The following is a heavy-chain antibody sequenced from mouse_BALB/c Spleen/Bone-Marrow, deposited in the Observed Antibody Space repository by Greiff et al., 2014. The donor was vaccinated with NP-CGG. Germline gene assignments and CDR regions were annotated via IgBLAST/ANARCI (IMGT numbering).Heavy chain of an antibody. CDR3: ARRDDYDLRAMDY. V-gene: IGHV1-69*01. J-gene: IGHJ4*01. D-gene: IGHD2-4*01. CDR2: IDTSDSYT. Sequence: QVQLQQSGAELVMPGASVKMSCKASGYTFTDYWMHWVKQRPGQGLEWIGAIDTSDSYTSYNQKFKGKATLTVDESSSTAYMQLSSLTSEDSAVYYCARRDDYDLRAMDYWGQGTSVTVSS. CDR1: GYTFTDYW.